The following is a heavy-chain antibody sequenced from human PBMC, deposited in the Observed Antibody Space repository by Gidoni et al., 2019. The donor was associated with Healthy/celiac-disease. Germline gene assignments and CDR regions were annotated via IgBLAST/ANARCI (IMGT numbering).Heavy chain of an antibody. D-gene: IGHD4-17*01. Sequence: QVQLVESGGGLVKPGGSLRLSCAASGFTFSHYYMSWIRQAPGKGLEWVSYISSSSSYTNYADSVKGRFTISRDNAKNSLYLQMNSLRAEDTAVYYCARRHDYGDLYNWFDPWGQGTLVTVSS. CDR1: GFTFSHYY. CDR3: ARRHDYGDLYNWFDP. V-gene: IGHV3-11*05. CDR2: ISSSSSYT. J-gene: IGHJ5*02.